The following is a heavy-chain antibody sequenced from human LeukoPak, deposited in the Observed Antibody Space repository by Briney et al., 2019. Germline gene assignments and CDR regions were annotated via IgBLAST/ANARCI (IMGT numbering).Heavy chain of an antibody. CDR3: AKDRGSSWTGFFDY. CDR2: ISYDGSNK. J-gene: IGHJ4*02. D-gene: IGHD6-13*01. V-gene: IGHV3-30*18. CDR1: GFAFSSYG. Sequence: GGSLRLSCAATGFAFSSYGMHWVRQAPGKGLEWVAVISYDGSNKYYADSVKGRFTISRDNSKNTLYLQMNSLRAEDTAVYYCAKDRGSSWTGFFDYWGQGTLVTVSS.